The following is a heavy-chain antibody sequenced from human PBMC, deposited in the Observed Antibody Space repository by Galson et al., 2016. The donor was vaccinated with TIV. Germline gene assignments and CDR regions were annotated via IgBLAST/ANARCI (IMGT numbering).Heavy chain of an antibody. CDR2: INSDGNRR. V-gene: IGHV3-74*01. CDR3: ARDHAMYSGIYFGRGYYYYGMDV. J-gene: IGHJ6*02. CDR1: GFTFNSHW. Sequence: SLRLSCAASGFTFNSHWMHWVRQSPGKGLVWVSRINSDGNRRTYADSVMGRFTISRDDSKNTLFLQMNSLRPEDAAVYYCARDHAMYSGIYFGRGYYYYGMDVWGQGTLVTVSS. D-gene: IGHD1-26*01.